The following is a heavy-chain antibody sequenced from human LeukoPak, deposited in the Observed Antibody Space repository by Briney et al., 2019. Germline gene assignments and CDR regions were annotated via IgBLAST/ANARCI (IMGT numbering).Heavy chain of an antibody. CDR1: GGSFSGYY. J-gene: IGHJ4*02. Sequence: PSETLSLTCAVYGGSFSGYYWSWIRQPPGKGLEWIGEINHSGSTNYNPSLKSRVTISVDTFKNQFSLKLSSVTAADTAVYYCARVGYSYGSRDGDFDYWGQGTLVTVSS. CDR2: INHSGST. CDR3: ARVGYSYGSRDGDFDY. V-gene: IGHV4-34*01. D-gene: IGHD5-18*01.